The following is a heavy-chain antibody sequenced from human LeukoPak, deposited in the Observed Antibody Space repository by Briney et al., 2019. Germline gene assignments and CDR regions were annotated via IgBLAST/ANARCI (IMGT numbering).Heavy chain of an antibody. V-gene: IGHV3-23*01. D-gene: IGHD3-22*01. Sequence: PGRSLRLSCVASEYTFSNYAMSWVRQAPGKGLEWVSSIDSGGGSTYYADSVKGRFTISRDNSKNTLYLQMNSLRAEDTAIYYCASADGSGYRYYWGQGTLVTVSS. CDR1: EYTFSNYA. J-gene: IGHJ4*02. CDR2: IDSGGGST. CDR3: ASADGSGYRYY.